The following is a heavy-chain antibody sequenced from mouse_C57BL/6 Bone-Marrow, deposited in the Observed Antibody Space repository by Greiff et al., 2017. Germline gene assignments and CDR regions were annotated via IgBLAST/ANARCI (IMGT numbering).Heavy chain of an antibody. Sequence: EVQLQQSGAELVRPGASVKLSCTASGFNIKDDYMHWVKQRPEQGLEWIGWIDPENGDTEYAPKFQGKATITADTSSNTAYLQLSSLTSEDTAVYYCTIMVKTGFDYWSQGTTLTVSS. J-gene: IGHJ2*01. V-gene: IGHV14-4*01. CDR2: IDPENGDT. D-gene: IGHD2-2*01. CDR3: TIMVKTGFDY. CDR1: GFNIKDDY.